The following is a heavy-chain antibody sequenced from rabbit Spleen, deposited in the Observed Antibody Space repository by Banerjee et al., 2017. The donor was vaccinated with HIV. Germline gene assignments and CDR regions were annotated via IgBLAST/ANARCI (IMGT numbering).Heavy chain of an antibody. CDR3: ARDFYLGPVNYIMYGLDL. V-gene: IGHV1S40*01. Sequence: QSLEESGGDLVKPGSSLTLTCTASGSDFSSSYWICWVRQAPGQGLEWIGCIYSSDGGNKWYATWAKGRFTISRTSSTTVTLQMTSLTAADTATYFCARDFYLGPVNYIMYGLDLWGPGTLVTVS. D-gene: IGHD1-1*01. CDR2: IYSSDGGNK. CDR1: GSDFSSSYW. J-gene: IGHJ6*01.